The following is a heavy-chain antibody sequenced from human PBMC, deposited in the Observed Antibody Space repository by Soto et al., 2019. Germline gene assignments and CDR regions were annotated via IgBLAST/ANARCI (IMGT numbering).Heavy chain of an antibody. CDR1: GGSFSGYY. Sequence: SETLSLTCAVYGGSFSGYYWSWIRQPPGKGLEWIGEINHSGSTNYNPSLKSRVTISVDTSKNQFSLKLSSVTAADTAVYYCARNWNDAGGIHWFDPWGQGTLVTVSS. CDR2: INHSGST. CDR3: ARNWNDAGGIHWFDP. D-gene: IGHD1-1*01. J-gene: IGHJ5*02. V-gene: IGHV4-34*01.